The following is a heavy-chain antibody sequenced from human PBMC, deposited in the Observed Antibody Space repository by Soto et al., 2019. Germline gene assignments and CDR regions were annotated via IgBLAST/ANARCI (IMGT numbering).Heavy chain of an antibody. CDR1: GFTFSSYA. Sequence: VQLVESGGGVVQPGRSLRLSCAASGFTFSSYAMHWVRQAPGKGLEWVANINQDGSEIYYVDSVKGRFTISRDNAKNSLYLQMISLRVEDTAVYYCVRAVASAGSYWGQGTLVTVSS. V-gene: IGHV3-7*01. CDR2: INQDGSEI. CDR3: VRAVASAGSY. J-gene: IGHJ4*02. D-gene: IGHD3-10*01.